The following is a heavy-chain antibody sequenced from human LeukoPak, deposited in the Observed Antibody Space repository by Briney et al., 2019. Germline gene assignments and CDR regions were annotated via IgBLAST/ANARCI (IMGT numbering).Heavy chain of an antibody. V-gene: IGHV3-30*18. D-gene: IGHD3-10*01. CDR3: AKDGNYGSGSSPFDY. Sequence: PGGSLRLSCAASGFTFSSYGMHWVRQAPGKGLEWVAVISYDGSNKYYADSVKGRFTIPRDNSKNTLYLQMNSLRAEDTAVYYCAKDGNYGSGSSPFDYWGQGTLVTVSS. CDR2: ISYDGSNK. CDR1: GFTFSSYG. J-gene: IGHJ4*02.